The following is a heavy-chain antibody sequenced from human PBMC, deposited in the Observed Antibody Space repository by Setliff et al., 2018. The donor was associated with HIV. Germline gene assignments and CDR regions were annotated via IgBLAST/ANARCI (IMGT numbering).Heavy chain of an antibody. J-gene: IGHJ4*02. CDR2: ISYDGNNQ. CDR3: ARDGGGYNYGSVRYFDY. CDR1: GFNFGSYA. Sequence: GESLKISCAVSGFNFGSYAIHWVRLAPGQGPQWVALISYDGNNQWYAGSVKGRFTISRDNSKNTLHLELNNLRPEDTAVYYCARDGGGYNYGSVRYFDYWRQGTLVTVSS. D-gene: IGHD5-18*01. V-gene: IGHV3-30-3*01.